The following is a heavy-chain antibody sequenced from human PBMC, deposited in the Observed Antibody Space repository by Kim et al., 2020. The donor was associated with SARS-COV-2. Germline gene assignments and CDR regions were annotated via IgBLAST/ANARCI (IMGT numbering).Heavy chain of an antibody. CDR3: ATGHFYDGSGYYDPKAFHI. CDR2: ISSSGSNT. D-gene: IGHD3-22*01. CDR1: GFTFSSSA. Sequence: GGSLRLSCAASGFTFSSSAMNWVRQAPGKGLEWVSGISSSGSNTYYADSVKGRFTVSRDNSKKMSHLQMNSLRVEDTATYYCATGHFYDGSGYYDPKAFHIWGQGTMVTVSS. V-gene: IGHV3-23*01. J-gene: IGHJ3*02.